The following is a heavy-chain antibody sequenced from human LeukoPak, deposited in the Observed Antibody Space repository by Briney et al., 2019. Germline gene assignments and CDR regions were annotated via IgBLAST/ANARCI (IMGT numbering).Heavy chain of an antibody. CDR3: ARVGCSGGSCYANYYYYYGMDV. Sequence: ASVKVSCKTSGYISTDYYIHWVRQAPGQGLEWMGWMNPKTGDTNSAQKFQRWVTMTRDTANSTAYMELNRLAPDDTAVYYCARVGCSGGSCYANYYYYYGMDVWGQGTTVTVSS. CDR1: GYISTDYY. J-gene: IGHJ6*02. CDR2: MNPKTGDT. D-gene: IGHD2-15*01. V-gene: IGHV1-2*04.